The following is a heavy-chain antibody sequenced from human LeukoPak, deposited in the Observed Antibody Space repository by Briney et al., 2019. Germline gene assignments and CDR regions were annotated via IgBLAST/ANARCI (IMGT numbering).Heavy chain of an antibody. V-gene: IGHV3-23*01. J-gene: IGHJ5*02. Sequence: GGSLRLSCAASGFTFSSYAMSWVRQAPGKGLEWVSAISGSGGSTYYADSVKGRFTISRDNSKNTLYLQMSSLRAEDTAVYYGANLLDSSGWYRWFDPWGQGTLVTVSS. CDR3: ANLLDSSGWYRWFDP. CDR1: GFTFSSYA. CDR2: ISGSGGST. D-gene: IGHD6-19*01.